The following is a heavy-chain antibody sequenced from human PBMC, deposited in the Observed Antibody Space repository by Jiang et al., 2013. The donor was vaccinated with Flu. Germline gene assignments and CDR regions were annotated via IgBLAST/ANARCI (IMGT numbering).Heavy chain of an antibody. J-gene: IGHJ4*02. V-gene: IGHV1-18*01. CDR2: ISGYSGYT. CDR3: VRDHSGRQSPFSTAIPELDY. Sequence: SCKASGYSFTNFGITWVRQAPGQGLEWMGWISGYSGYTNYVQSLQGRVTMTTDISTTTAYLDVRGLTFDDTALYYCVRDHSGRQSPFSTAIPELDYWGQGTLVTVSS. CDR1: GYSFTNFG. D-gene: IGHD1-14*01.